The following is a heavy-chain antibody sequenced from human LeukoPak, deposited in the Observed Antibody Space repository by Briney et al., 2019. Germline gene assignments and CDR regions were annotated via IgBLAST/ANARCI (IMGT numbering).Heavy chain of an antibody. V-gene: IGHV1-2*06. CDR1: GYTFTGYY. J-gene: IGHJ5*02. D-gene: IGHD2-2*01. CDR3: ARDFLVPAAPYNWFDP. Sequence: GASVKVSCKASGYTFTGYYMHWVRQAPGQGLEWMGRINPNSGGTNYAKKFQGRVPMTRDTSISTAYMELSRLRSDDTAVYYCARDFLVPAAPYNWFDPWGQGTLVTVSS. CDR2: INPNSGGT.